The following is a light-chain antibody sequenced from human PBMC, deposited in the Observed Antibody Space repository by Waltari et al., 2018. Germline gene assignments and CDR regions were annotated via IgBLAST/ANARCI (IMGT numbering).Light chain of an antibody. CDR3: QSADSSGSVV. Sequence: SFELTQPPSLSVSPGQTARITGSGDALSTHNAHWHQQRPGLAPVLVIYKDSERPSGIPERFSGSSSGTTVTLTISGVQAEDEADYYCQSADSSGSVVFGGGTKLTVL. CDR1: ALSTHN. CDR2: KDS. V-gene: IGLV3-25*03. J-gene: IGLJ2*01.